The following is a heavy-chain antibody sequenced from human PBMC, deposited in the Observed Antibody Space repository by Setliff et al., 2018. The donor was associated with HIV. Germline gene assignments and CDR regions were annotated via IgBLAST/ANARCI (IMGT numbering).Heavy chain of an antibody. J-gene: IGHJ4*02. D-gene: IGHD6-19*01. CDR2: IKQDGSEK. CDR3: ARDHWVAGLDY. V-gene: IGHV3-7*01. Sequence: PGGSLRLSCAASGSTFNYFWMSWVRQAPGKGLEWVANIKQDGSEKNYVDSVKGRFTISRDTAKNSLYLQMNSLRVEDTAVYYCARDHWVAGLDYWGQGTLVTVSS. CDR1: GSTFNYFW.